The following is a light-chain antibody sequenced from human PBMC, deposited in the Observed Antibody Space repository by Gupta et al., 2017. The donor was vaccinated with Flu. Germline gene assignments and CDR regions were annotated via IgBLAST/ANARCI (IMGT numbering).Light chain of an antibody. CDR2: GNS. V-gene: IGLV1-40*01. CDR1: SSNIGAGYD. CDR3: QSYDSSLSGSV. J-gene: IGLJ3*02. Sequence: QSVLTQPPSVSGAPGQRVRICCTGRSSNIGAGYDVPWYQQLPGTAPKLLIYGNSNRPSGVPDRFSGSKSGTSASLAITGLQAEDEADYYCQSYDSSLSGSVFGGGTKLTVL.